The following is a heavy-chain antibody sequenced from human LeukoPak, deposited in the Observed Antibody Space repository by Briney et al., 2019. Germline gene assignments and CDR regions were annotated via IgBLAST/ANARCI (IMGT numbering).Heavy chain of an antibody. CDR1: GYTFTSYY. J-gene: IGHJ4*02. D-gene: IGHD5-24*01. CDR2: INPSGGST. CDR3: ARALDGYNAFDY. Sequence: ASVKVSCKASGYTFTSYYMHWVRQAPRQGLEWMGIINPSGGSTSYAQKFQGRVTMTRDTSTSTVYMELSSLRAEDTAVYYCARALDGYNAFDYWGQGTLVTVSS. V-gene: IGHV1-46*01.